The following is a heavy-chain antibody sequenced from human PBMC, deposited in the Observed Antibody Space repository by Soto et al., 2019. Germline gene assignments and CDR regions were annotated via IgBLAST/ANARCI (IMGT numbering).Heavy chain of an antibody. CDR2: ISAYNGNT. Sequence: GGPGKVSRKASGYTFTSYGISWVRQAPGQGLEGVGWISAYNGNTNYAQKLQGRVTMTTDTSTSTAYMELRSLRSDDTAVYYCARVLEPYDFWSGYYSPYYYYYMDVWGKGTTVTVSS. D-gene: IGHD3-3*01. CDR1: GYTFTSYG. J-gene: IGHJ6*03. CDR3: ARVLEPYDFWSGYYSPYYYYYMDV. V-gene: IGHV1-18*01.